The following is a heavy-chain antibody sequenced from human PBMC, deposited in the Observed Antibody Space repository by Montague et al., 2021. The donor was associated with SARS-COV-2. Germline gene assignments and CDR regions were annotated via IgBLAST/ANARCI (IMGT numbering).Heavy chain of an antibody. D-gene: IGHD1-1*01. Sequence: CAISGDSVGINTPTCNWIRHSPSGRLEWQVRTNYMSKWTSDYATSVEGRISIDPDTSKNQFFLHLRSVTPEDTGVYYCVRDTGSALAGFDAWGQGTLVTVSS. V-gene: IGHV6-1*01. CDR2: TNYMSKWTS. CDR3: VRDTGSALAGFDA. CDR1: GDSVGINTPT. J-gene: IGHJ4*02.